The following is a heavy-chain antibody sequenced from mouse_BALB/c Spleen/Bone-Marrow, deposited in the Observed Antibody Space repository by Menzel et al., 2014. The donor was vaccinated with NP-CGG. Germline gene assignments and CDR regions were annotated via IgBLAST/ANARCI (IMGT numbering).Heavy chain of an antibody. CDR1: GYTFTGYA. J-gene: IGHJ2*01. V-gene: IGHV1-67*01. CDR2: ISSYSGNT. CDR3: ASTAGTQYDYFAY. Sequence: VHLQQSGPELVRPGVSVKISCKGFGYTFTGYAIHWVKQSHAKTLEWIGVISSYSGNTNYNQKFKGRATMTVDKSSSTAYMELARLSSEDSAIYYCASTAGTQYDYFAYWGQGTTLTVSS. D-gene: IGHD1-2*01.